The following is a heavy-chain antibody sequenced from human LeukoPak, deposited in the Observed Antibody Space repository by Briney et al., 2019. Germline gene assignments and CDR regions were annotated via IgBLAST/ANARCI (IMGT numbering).Heavy chain of an antibody. V-gene: IGHV6-1*01. CDR3: ARGKHGSGNNWFDP. CDR2: TYYRSKWYN. Sequence: SQTLSLTCAISGDSVSSNSAAWNWIRQSLSRGLEWLGRTYYRSKWYNDYAVSVKSRITINPDTSKNQFSLQLNSVTPEDTAVYYCARGKHGSGNNWFDPWGQGTLVTVSS. J-gene: IGHJ5*02. D-gene: IGHD3-10*01. CDR1: GDSVSSNSAA.